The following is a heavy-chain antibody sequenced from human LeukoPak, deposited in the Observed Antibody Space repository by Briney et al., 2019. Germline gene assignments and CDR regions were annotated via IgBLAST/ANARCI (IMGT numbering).Heavy chain of an antibody. CDR3: ARESGYNFY. V-gene: IGHV4-59*01. CDR2: IFYSGST. J-gene: IGHJ4*02. Sequence: PSETLSLTCTASGASISNYYWSWIRQPPGKGLEWIGHIFYSGSTNYNPSLKSRVTISVDTSKNHFSLKLSSVTAADTAVYYCARESGYNFYWGQGTRVTVSS. D-gene: IGHD5-24*01. CDR1: GASISNYY.